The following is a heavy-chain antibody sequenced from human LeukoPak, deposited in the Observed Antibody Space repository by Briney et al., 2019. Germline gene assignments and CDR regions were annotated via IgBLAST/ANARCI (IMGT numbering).Heavy chain of an antibody. CDR3: ARVLRYFDWLHYMDV. CDR2: INPNSGGT. V-gene: IGHV1-2*02. D-gene: IGHD3-9*01. CDR1: GYTFTGYY. J-gene: IGHJ6*03. Sequence: ASVKVSCKASGYTFTGYYMHWVRQAPGQGLEWMGWINPNSGGTNYAQKFQGRVTMTRNTSISTAYMELSSLRSEDTAVYYCARVLRYFDWLHYMDVWGKGTTVTISS.